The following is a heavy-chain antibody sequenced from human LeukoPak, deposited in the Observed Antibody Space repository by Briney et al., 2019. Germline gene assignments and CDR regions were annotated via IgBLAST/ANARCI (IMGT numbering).Heavy chain of an antibody. CDR1: GYIFNTYG. D-gene: IGHD3-22*01. V-gene: IGHV1-18*01. CDR2: ISAYNGYT. CDR3: ARDRISMIVPDAFDM. J-gene: IGHJ3*02. Sequence: ASVKVSCKASGYIFNTYGINWVRQAPGQGLEWMGWISAYNGYTKFSQKFQGRLNMTTDTSTSTAYMELRSLRSDDTAVYYCARDRISMIVPDAFDMWGQGTLVTVSS.